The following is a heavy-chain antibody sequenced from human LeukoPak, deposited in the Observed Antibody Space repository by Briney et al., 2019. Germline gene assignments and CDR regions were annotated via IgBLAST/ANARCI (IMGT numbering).Heavy chain of an antibody. D-gene: IGHD3-16*01. CDR2: IHYSGRP. CDR1: GGSISGHY. J-gene: IGHJ6*02. CDR3: ARFGVDYDMDV. V-gene: IGHV4-59*11. Sequence: SETLSLICTVSGGSISGHYWTWIRQPPGKGLEWIGQIHYSGRPDYNPSLKSRVTISVDTSKNQLSLKVTSVTGADTAVYYCARFGVDYDMDVWGQGTTVTVSS.